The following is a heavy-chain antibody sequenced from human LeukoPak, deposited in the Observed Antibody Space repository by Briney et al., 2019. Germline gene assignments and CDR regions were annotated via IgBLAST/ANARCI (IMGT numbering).Heavy chain of an antibody. J-gene: IGHJ3*02. Sequence: GGSLRLSCAASGFTFSSYAMSWVRQAPGKGLEWVSAISGSGGSTYYADSVKGRFTISRDNSKNTLYLQMNSLRAEDTAVYYCAKEYSSSWYQLPRGAFDIWGQGTMVTVSS. D-gene: IGHD6-13*01. V-gene: IGHV3-23*01. CDR1: GFTFSSYA. CDR2: ISGSGGST. CDR3: AKEYSSSWYQLPRGAFDI.